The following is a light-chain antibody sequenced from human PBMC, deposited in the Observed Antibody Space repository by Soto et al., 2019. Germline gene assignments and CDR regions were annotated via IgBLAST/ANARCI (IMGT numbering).Light chain of an antibody. Sequence: DIQMTQSPSSLSASVGDRVTITCQASQDISTSLNWYRQKPGKAPKLLIYAASTLQSGVPSRFSGSGSGTVFTLTISRLEPEDFALYYCQQYGNSPLITFGQGTRLE. CDR1: QDISTS. CDR2: AAS. V-gene: IGKV1-39*01. J-gene: IGKJ5*01. CDR3: QQYGNSPLIT.